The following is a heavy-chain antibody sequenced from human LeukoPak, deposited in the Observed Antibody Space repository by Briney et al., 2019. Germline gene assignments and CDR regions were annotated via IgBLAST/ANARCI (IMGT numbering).Heavy chain of an antibody. CDR2: ISSSGSTI. CDR3: AELGITMIGGV. Sequence: GGSLRLSCAASGFTFSSYWMHWVRQGPGKGLEWVSYISSSGSTIYYADSVKGRFTISRDNAKNSLYLQMNSLRAEDTAVYYCAELGITMIGGVWGKGTTVTISS. CDR1: GFTFSSYW. V-gene: IGHV3-48*04. D-gene: IGHD3-10*02. J-gene: IGHJ6*04.